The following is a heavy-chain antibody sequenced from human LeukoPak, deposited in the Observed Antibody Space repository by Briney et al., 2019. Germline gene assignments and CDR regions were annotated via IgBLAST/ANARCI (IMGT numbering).Heavy chain of an antibody. J-gene: IGHJ4*02. V-gene: IGHV6-1*01. CDR3: ARELSPYSSELAFDY. Sequence: SQTLSLTCPISGDSVSSNSVAWNWLRESPSRGLEGLGRTYCRSKLYNDYAVAVKSRITINPDTYKNQVYLQLNSVTPEDTAVYYCARELSPYSSELAFDYWGQGTLVTVPS. D-gene: IGHD6-19*01. CDR2: TYCRSKLYN. CDR1: GDSVSSNSVA.